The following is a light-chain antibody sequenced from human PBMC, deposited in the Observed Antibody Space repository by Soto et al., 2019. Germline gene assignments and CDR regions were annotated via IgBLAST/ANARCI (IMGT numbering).Light chain of an antibody. CDR2: GAT. Sequence: EIVLTQSPGTLSLSPGESATLSCGASESVSSSSLAWYQQKPGQAPRLLIYGATTRLRGVPDRFSGSGSGTDFTLTISRLEPEDFAVYYCQQYGSSPFSFGPGTKVDI. CDR1: ESVSSSS. V-gene: IGKV3-20*01. CDR3: QQYGSSPFS. J-gene: IGKJ3*01.